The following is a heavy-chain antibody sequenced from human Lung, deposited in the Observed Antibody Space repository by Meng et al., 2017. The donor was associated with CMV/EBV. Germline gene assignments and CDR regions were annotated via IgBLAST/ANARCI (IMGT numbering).Heavy chain of an antibody. CDR2: MHYSGRT. V-gene: IGHV4-59*01. J-gene: IGHJ5*02. CDR1: CDSTSLYY. D-gene: IGHD2/OR15-2a*01. Sequence: QLQPWHSRRGRVKPSESLSLPCPVPCDSTSLYYGTRIRQPPGKGLGWTGYMHYSGRTNYTPSLKSRVTISLHTSKNQFSLHLSSVTAADTAFYYCARGHSNGRGKWSDTWGQGTLVTVSS. CDR3: ARGHSNGRGKWSDT.